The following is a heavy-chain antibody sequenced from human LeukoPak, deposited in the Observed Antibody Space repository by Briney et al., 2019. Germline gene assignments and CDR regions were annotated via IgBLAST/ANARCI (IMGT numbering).Heavy chain of an antibody. J-gene: IGHJ4*02. CDR1: GFTFSTYW. V-gene: IGHV3-74*01. CDR2: VNTAGSST. D-gene: IGHD3-16*01. CDR3: VGGMGGHFDY. Sequence: PGGSLRLSCAASGFTFSTYWMHWVRQAPGKGLVWVSRVNTAGSSTSYADSVKGRFTISRDNAKNTLYLQMNSLRAEGTAMYYCVGGMGGHFDYWGQGTLVTVSS.